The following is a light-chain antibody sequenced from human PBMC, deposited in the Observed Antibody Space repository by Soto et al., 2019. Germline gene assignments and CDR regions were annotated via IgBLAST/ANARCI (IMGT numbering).Light chain of an antibody. V-gene: IGLV7-43*01. CDR2: STT. CDR1: TGAVTSAYY. J-gene: IGLJ3*02. Sequence: QAVVTQEPSLTVSPGGTVTLTCASSTGAVTSAYYPNWFQQKPGQAPRALIYSTTNKYSWTPARFSGSLLGGKAALTLSGVQPEDEADYYCLLYYGGQLGVFGGGTKLTVL. CDR3: LLYYGGQLGV.